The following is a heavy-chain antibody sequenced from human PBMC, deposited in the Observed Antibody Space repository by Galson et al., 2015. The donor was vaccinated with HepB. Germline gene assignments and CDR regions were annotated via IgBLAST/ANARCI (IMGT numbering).Heavy chain of an antibody. CDR3: AKDHGGNSSPHDY. J-gene: IGHJ4*02. Sequence: SLRLSCAASGFTFSSYGMHWVRQAPGKGLEWVAVISYDGSNKYYADSVKGRFTISRDNSKNTLYLQMNSLRAEDTAVYYCAKDHGGNSSPHDYWGQGTLVTVSS. CDR2: ISYDGSNK. V-gene: IGHV3-30*18. CDR1: GFTFSSYG. D-gene: IGHD4-23*01.